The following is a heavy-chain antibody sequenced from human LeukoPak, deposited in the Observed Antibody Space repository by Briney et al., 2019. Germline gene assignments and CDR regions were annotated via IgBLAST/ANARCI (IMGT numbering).Heavy chain of an antibody. D-gene: IGHD2-2*01. CDR1: EFRFGRDW. CDR2: IKQDGSEE. V-gene: IGHV3-7*01. J-gene: IGHJ1*01. CDR3: ATLDSTKSVF. Sequence: GGSLRLFCVASEFRFGRDWISWVRQAPGKGLEWVACIKQDGSEEYYVGSVRGRFTVSVDNGKNSLYLQMNSLRAEDTARYYCATLDSTKSVFWGRGTAVTVSS.